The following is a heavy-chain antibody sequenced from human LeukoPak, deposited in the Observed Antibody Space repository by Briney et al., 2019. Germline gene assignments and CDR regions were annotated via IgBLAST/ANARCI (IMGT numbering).Heavy chain of an antibody. Sequence: KPGGSLRLSCEASGFSFSKHGLNWVRQAPGKGLEWVSFISSSGTYIYYADALKGRFTISRDNAKNVVSLQMNSLRAEDTAVYYCARAVKMAHCAWGQGTLVTVSS. D-gene: IGHD5-24*01. CDR3: ARAVKMAHCA. CDR2: ISSSGTYI. V-gene: IGHV3-21*01. J-gene: IGHJ4*02. CDR1: GFSFSKHG.